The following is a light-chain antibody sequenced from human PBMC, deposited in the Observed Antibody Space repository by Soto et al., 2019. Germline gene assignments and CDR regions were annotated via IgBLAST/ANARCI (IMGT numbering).Light chain of an antibody. CDR1: HSVSYN. Sequence: MTQSPANPSVSPGETATLSCMASHSVSYNLAWYQQKPGQAPRLLILGASSRAPGIPDRFSGTGSGTDFTLTISRLEPEDFAVYYCQHYGSLYRTFGQGTKVDIK. V-gene: IGKV3-20*01. CDR3: QHYGSLYRT. J-gene: IGKJ1*01. CDR2: GAS.